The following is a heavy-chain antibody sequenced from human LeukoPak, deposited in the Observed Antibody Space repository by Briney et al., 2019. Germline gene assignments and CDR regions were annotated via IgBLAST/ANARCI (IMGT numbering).Heavy chain of an antibody. CDR1: GFTFSSYS. CDR3: ARDGSGSYGWFDP. CDR2: ISSSSSYI. Sequence: GGSLRLSCAASGFTFSSYSMNWVRQAPGKGLEWVSSISSSSSYIYYADSVKGRFTISRDNAKNSLYLQMNSLRAEDTAVYYCARDGSGSYGWFDPWGQGTLVTVSS. J-gene: IGHJ5*02. V-gene: IGHV3-21*01. D-gene: IGHD3-10*01.